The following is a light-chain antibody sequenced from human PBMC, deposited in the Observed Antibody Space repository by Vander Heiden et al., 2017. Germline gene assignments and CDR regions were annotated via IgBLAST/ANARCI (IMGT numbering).Light chain of an antibody. V-gene: IGLV1-51*01. Sequence: QKATISCSASSSNIGNNFVSWYQQPPGTAPKLLIYDNNKRPSGIPDRFSVSQSGTSATLRITGLQTGDEADYYFGTWDSSLSAWVFRGGTQLT. J-gene: IGLJ3*02. CDR3: GTWDSSLSAWV. CDR2: DNN. CDR1: SSNIGNNF.